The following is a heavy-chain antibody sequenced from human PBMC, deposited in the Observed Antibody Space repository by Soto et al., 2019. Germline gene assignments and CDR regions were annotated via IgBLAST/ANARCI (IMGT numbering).Heavy chain of an antibody. V-gene: IGHV1-3*01. CDR2: INAYNGNT. Sequence: ASVKVSCKASGYTLTSYAMHWVRQAPGQRLEWMGWINAYNGNTKYAQKFQGRVTMTTDTSTSTAYMELRSLRSDDTAVYYCAQDMGGFFGFDYWGQGTLVTVSS. D-gene: IGHD3-3*01. J-gene: IGHJ4*02. CDR3: AQDMGGFFGFDY. CDR1: GYTLTSYA.